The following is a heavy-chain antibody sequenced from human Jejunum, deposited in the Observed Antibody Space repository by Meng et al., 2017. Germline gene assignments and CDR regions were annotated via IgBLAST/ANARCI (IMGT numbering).Heavy chain of an antibody. CDR1: GYTFTSYF. D-gene: IGHD3-22*01. CDR3: ARDSSAYWFDY. CDR2: IDPTGGTP. V-gene: IGHV1-46*01. J-gene: IGHJ4*02. Sequence: ASVKVSCKASGYTFTSYFFHWVRQAPGQGLEWMGIIDPTGGTPRYAQKFQGRVTMTRDTSTSTVYMDLSSLRSEDTAVYYCARDSSAYWFDYWGQGTRVTVSS.